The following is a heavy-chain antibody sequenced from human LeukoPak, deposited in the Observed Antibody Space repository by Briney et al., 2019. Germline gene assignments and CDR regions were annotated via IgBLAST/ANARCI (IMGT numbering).Heavy chain of an antibody. CDR3: ARSEPIVVAWYFDL. Sequence: ASVKVSCKASSYTFTSYGFNWVRQAPGQGLEWMEWISAYNGNTNYAQKLQGRVTMTTDTSTSTAYMELRSLRSDDTAVYYCARSEPIVVAWYFDLWGRGTLVTVSS. V-gene: IGHV1-18*01. J-gene: IGHJ2*01. CDR2: ISAYNGNT. CDR1: SYTFTSYG. D-gene: IGHD3-22*01.